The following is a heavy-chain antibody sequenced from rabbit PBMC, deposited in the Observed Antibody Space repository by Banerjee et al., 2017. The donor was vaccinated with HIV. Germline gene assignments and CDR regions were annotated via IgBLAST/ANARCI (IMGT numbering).Heavy chain of an antibody. Sequence: QSLEESGGDLVKPGASLTLTCTASGFSFSSSYYMCWVRQAPGKGLEWIACIYVGSRNNSYYASWAKGRFTISKTSSTTVTLQMTSLTAADTATYFCARTYAGVPEHGCDLWGPGTLVTVS. D-gene: IGHD4-2*01. CDR1: GFSFSSSYY. V-gene: IGHV1S40*01. J-gene: IGHJ6*01. CDR3: ARTYAGVPEHGCDL. CDR2: IYVGSRNNS.